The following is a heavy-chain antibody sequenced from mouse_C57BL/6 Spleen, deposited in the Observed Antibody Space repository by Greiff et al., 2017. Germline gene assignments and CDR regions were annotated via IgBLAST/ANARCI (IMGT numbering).Heavy chain of an antibody. J-gene: IGHJ3*01. CDR2: IRSKSNNYAT. D-gene: IGHD2-4*01. Sequence: EVQLVESGGGLVQPKGSLKLSCAASGFSFNTYAMNWVRQAPGKGLEWVARIRSKSNNYATYYADSVKDRFTISRDDSESMLYLQMNNLKTEDTAMYYCVRSYYYDVFAYWGQGTLVTVSA. CDR1: GFSFNTYA. V-gene: IGHV10-1*01. CDR3: VRSYYYDVFAY.